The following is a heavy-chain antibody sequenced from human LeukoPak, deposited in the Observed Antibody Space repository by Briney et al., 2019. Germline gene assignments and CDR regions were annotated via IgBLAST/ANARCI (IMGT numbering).Heavy chain of an antibody. CDR2: ISSSSSYI. Sequence: GGSLRLSCAASGFTFSSYSMNWVRQAPGKGLEWVSSISSSSSYIYYADSVKGRFTISRDNAKNSLYLQMNSLRAEDTAVYYCARIPSRYDILTGTFDYWGQGTLVTVSS. CDR3: ARIPSRYDILTGTFDY. J-gene: IGHJ4*02. D-gene: IGHD3-9*01. V-gene: IGHV3-21*01. CDR1: GFTFSSYS.